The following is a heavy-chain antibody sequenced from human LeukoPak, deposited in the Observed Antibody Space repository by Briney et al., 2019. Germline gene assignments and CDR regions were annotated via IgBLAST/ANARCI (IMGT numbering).Heavy chain of an antibody. CDR1: GFAFRSYW. CDR3: AKVRGAYSYAYTDY. Sequence: GGSLRLSCAASGFAFRSYWMSWVRQAPGKGLEWVANIKQDGSDKYYVDSVKGRFTISRDNSKNTLYLQMNSLRAEDTAVYFCAKVRGAYSYAYTDYWGQGTLVTVSS. CDR2: IKQDGSDK. D-gene: IGHD5-18*01. V-gene: IGHV3-7*03. J-gene: IGHJ4*02.